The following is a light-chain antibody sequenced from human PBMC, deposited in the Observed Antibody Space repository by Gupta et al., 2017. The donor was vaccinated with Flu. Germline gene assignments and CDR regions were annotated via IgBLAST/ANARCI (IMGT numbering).Light chain of an antibody. CDR3: QHYYSYPRT. J-gene: IGKJ1*01. V-gene: IGKV1-8*01. CDR1: QGISSY. CDR2: VAS. Sequence: GDRVTITCRASQGISSYLAWYQQKPGKAPNLLISVASTLQSGVPSRFSGSGSGTDFTLTISRLQSEDFATYYCQHYYSYPRTFGQGTKVEIK.